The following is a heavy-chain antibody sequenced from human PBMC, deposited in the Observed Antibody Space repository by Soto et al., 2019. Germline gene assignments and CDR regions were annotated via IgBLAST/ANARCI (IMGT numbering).Heavy chain of an antibody. J-gene: IGHJ5*02. CDR2: ISTNSRYT. V-gene: IGHV3-11*03. D-gene: IGHD3-9*01. CDR1: GFTLIDYY. Sequence: PGGSLRHSCASSGFTLIDYYMTWIRQAPGKGLEWISYISTNSRYTKYADSVKGRFTISRDDAKNSLYLQMNSLRVEDTAVYYCARVYDILTSAWLDPWGQGTLLTVSS. CDR3: ARVYDILTSAWLDP.